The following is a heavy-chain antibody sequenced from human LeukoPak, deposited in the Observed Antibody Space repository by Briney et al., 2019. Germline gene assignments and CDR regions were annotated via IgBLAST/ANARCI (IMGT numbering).Heavy chain of an antibody. CDR2: INPNSGGT. J-gene: IGHJ6*02. V-gene: IGHV1-2*04. CDR1: GYTFTGYY. CDR3: ARGGYYYDSSGYPPGDYYYYGMDV. D-gene: IGHD3-22*01. Sequence: ASVKVSCKASGYTFTGYYMHWVRQDPGQGLEWMGWINPNSGGTNYAQKFQGWVTMTRDTSISTAYMELSRLRSDDTAVYYCARGGYYYDSSGYPPGDYYYYGMDVWGQGTTVTVSS.